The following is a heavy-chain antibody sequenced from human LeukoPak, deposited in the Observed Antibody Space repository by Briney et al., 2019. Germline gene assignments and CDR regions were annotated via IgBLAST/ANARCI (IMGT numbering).Heavy chain of an antibody. V-gene: IGHV4-59*01. J-gene: IGHJ6*03. D-gene: IGHD1-7*01. Sequence: GSLRLSCAASGFTFTNYAMTWVRQAPGKGLEWIGYIYYSGSTNYNPSLKSRVTISVDTSKNQFSLKLSSVTAADTAVYYCARAELELGHYYYYYMDVWGKGTTVTISS. CDR3: ARAELELGHYYYYYMDV. CDR1: GFTFTNYA. CDR2: IYYSGST.